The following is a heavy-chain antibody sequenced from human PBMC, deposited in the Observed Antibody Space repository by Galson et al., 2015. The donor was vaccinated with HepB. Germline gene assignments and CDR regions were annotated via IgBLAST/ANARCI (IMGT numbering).Heavy chain of an antibody. CDR3: ARGVGYLRYFDWLLSRFDY. CDR2: TFYRSKWYN. V-gene: IGHV6-1*01. D-gene: IGHD3-9*01. CDR1: GDSVSSNSAA. Sequence: CAISGDSVSSNSAAWNWIRQSPSRGLEWLGRTFYRSKWYNEYAVSVKSRTSINPDTSKNQFSLQLNSVTPEDTAMYYCARGVGYLRYFDWLLSRFDYWGQGTLVTVST. J-gene: IGHJ4*02.